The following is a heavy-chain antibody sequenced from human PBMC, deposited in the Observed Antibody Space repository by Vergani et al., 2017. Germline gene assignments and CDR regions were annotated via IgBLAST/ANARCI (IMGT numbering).Heavy chain of an antibody. Sequence: EVQLVESGGGLVQPGRSLRLSCAASGFTFDDYAMHWVRQAPGKGLEWVSGISWNSGSIGYADSVKGRFTISGDNAKNSLYLQMNSLRAEDTALYYCAKDILKMNYWYFDLWGRGTLVTVSS. J-gene: IGHJ2*01. CDR3: AKDILKMNYWYFDL. CDR2: ISWNSGSI. D-gene: IGHD3-10*01. CDR1: GFTFDDYA. V-gene: IGHV3-9*01.